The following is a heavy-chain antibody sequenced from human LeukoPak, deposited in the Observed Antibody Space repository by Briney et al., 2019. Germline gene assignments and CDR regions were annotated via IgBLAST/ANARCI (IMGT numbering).Heavy chain of an antibody. CDR2: ISSSSSYI. CDR1: GFTFSSYS. D-gene: IGHD7-27*01. CDR3: ARDGIQLQLGIPWGPNYFDY. Sequence: PGGSLRLSCAASGFTFSSYSMNWVRQAPGKGLEWVSSISSSSSYIYYADSVKGRFTISRDNAKNSLYLQMNSLRAEDTAVYYCARDGIQLQLGIPWGPNYFDYWGQGTLVTVSS. J-gene: IGHJ4*02. V-gene: IGHV3-21*01.